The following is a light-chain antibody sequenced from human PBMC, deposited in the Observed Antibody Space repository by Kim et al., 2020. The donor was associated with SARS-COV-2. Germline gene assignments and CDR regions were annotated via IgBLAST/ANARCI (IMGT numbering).Light chain of an antibody. CDR1: QSVSSN. CDR3: QQYKNWPYT. V-gene: IGKV3-15*01. CDR2: GAS. J-gene: IGKJ2*01. Sequence: SVAPGESAPRSCRASQSVSSNFAWYQQKPGQAPRLLIYGASTRATGIPASFSGSVSGTEFTLTISSLQSEDFAVYYCQQYKNWPYTFGQGTKLEI.